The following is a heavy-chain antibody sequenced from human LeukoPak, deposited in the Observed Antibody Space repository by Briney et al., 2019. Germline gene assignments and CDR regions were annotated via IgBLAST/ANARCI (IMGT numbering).Heavy chain of an antibody. Sequence: GGSLRLSCAASGFTFSSYGMHWVRQAPGKGLEWVAVISYDGSNKYYADSVKGRFTISRDNSKNTLYLQINSLRAEDTAVYYCAKDSRTYGDYPNYYYGMDVWGQGTTVTVSS. J-gene: IGHJ6*02. CDR2: ISYDGSNK. CDR1: GFTFSSYG. D-gene: IGHD4-17*01. CDR3: AKDSRTYGDYPNYYYGMDV. V-gene: IGHV3-30*18.